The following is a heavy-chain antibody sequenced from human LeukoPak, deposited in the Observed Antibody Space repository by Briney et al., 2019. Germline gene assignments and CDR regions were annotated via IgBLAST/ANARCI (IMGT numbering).Heavy chain of an antibody. D-gene: IGHD5-18*01. CDR1: GFTFSGYW. J-gene: IGHJ4*02. Sequence: PGGSLRLSCVASGFTFSGYWMNWVRQSPGKGLEWVANIKQDGSEKYYVDSVRGRFTISRDNARSSLYLQMNSLRAEDTGLYYCARDPSRRYTYGYGDSWGQGTLVIVSS. CDR3: ARDPSRRYTYGYGDS. V-gene: IGHV3-7*01. CDR2: IKQDGSEK.